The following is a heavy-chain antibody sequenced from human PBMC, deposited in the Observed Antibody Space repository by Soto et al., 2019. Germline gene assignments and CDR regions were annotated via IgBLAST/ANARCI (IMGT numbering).Heavy chain of an antibody. CDR3: ARDASSSGHDYYYYYMDV. J-gene: IGHJ6*03. D-gene: IGHD6-6*01. Sequence: GGSLRLSCAASGFTFSDYYMSWIRQAPGKGLEWVSYISSSGSTIYYADSVKGRFTISRDNAKNSLYLQMNSLRAEDMAVYYCARDASSSGHDYYYYYMDVWGKGTTVTVSS. CDR1: GFTFSDYY. CDR2: ISSSGSTI. V-gene: IGHV3-11*01.